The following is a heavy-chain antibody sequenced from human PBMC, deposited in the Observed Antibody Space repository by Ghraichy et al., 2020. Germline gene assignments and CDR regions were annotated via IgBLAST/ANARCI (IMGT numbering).Heavy chain of an antibody. J-gene: IGHJ6*02. CDR1: GYSFTNYG. V-gene: IGHV1-18*01. CDR2: ISAYNGNT. Sequence: ASVKVSCKASGYSFTNYGISWVRQAPGQGLEWMGWISAYNGNTKYAQKVQGRVTMTTDTSTSTADMELRSLRSDDTAVYYCARVLSTGYCSSTSCLEVWGQWTTVTVSS. D-gene: IGHD2-2*01. CDR3: ARVLSTGYCSSTSCLEV.